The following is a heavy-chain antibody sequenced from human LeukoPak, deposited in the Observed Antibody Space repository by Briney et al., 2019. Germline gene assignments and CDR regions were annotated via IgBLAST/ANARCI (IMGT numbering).Heavy chain of an antibody. CDR2: ISGSGGST. V-gene: IGHV3-23*01. Sequence: GGSLRLSCAASGFTLSRYAMSWVRQAPGKGLEWVSAISGSGGSTYYADSVKGRFTISRDNSKNTLYLQMNSLRAEDTAVYYCAKRPSYYYDLVAPYYWGQGTLVTVSS. J-gene: IGHJ4*02. CDR3: AKRPSYYYDLVAPYY. D-gene: IGHD3-22*01. CDR1: GFTLSRYA.